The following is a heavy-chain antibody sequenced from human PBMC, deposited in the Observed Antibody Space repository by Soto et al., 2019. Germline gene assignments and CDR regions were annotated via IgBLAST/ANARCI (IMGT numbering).Heavy chain of an antibody. CDR2: IAYDGSIA. D-gene: IGHD2-2*01. Sequence: GGSLRLSCAASGFTFSSYGMHWLRQAPGKGHEWVSVIAYDGSIAYYADSVKGRCTISRDKFKNTLYLQMNCLRAEDTAIYYCAEEVIPEAATGLGYWGQGTPVTVSS. V-gene: IGHV3-30*18. CDR1: GFTFSSYG. CDR3: AEEVIPEAATGLGY. J-gene: IGHJ4*02.